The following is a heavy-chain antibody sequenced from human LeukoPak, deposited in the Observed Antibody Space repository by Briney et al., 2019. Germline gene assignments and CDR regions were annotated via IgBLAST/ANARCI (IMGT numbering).Heavy chain of an antibody. D-gene: IGHD4-17*01. V-gene: IGHV1-46*01. CDR2: INPSGGST. CDR3: VSDRGVTTRPFYYYYYYGMDV. Sequence: GASVKVSCTASGYTFTSYYMHWVRQAPGQGLEWMGIINPSGGSTSYAQKFQGRVTMTRDTSTSTVYMELSSLRSEDTAVYYCVSDRGVTTRPFYYYYYYGMDVWGQGTTVTVSS. J-gene: IGHJ6*02. CDR1: GYTFTSYY.